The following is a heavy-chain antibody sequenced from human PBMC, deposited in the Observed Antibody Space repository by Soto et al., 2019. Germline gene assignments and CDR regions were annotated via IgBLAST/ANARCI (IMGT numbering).Heavy chain of an antibody. CDR3: ARGVGETRIAAPLGN. J-gene: IGHJ4*02. Sequence: QVQLVQSGAEVKKPGSSVKASCKASGGTFSSYAISWPRQAPAQGLAWMGGFIPIFGTATYAQMFQGRVTITADESTSTAYMELSSLRSEDTAVYYCARGVGETRIAAPLGNWGQGTLVTVSS. CDR1: GGTFSSYA. CDR2: FIPIFGTA. D-gene: IGHD6-6*01. V-gene: IGHV1-69*01.